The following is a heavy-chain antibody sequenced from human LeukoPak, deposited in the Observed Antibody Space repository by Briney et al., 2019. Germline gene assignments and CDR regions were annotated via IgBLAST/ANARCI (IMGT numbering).Heavy chain of an antibody. D-gene: IGHD6-25*01. CDR3: AREAARAGSFDL. J-gene: IGHJ2*01. CDR2: IYYSGST. V-gene: IGHV4-31*03. Sequence: TPSETLSLTCTVSGGSISSGGYYWSWIRQHPGKGLEWIGYIYYSGSTYYNPPLKSRVTISVDTSKNQFSLKLSSVTAADTAVYYWAREAARAGSFDLWGGGTRVTV. CDR1: GGSISSGGYY.